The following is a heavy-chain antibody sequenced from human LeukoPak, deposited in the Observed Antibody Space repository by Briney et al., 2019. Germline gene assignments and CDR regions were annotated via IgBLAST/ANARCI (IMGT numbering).Heavy chain of an antibody. CDR3: AKDPGSYYFDY. V-gene: IGHV3-33*06. CDR2: IWYDGSNK. Sequence: GRSLRLSCAASGFTFSSYGMHWVRQAPGKGLEWVAVIWYDGSNKYYADSVKGRFTISRDNSKNTLYLQMNSLRAEDTAVYYCAKDPGSYYFDYWGQGTLVTVSS. J-gene: IGHJ4*02. D-gene: IGHD1-26*01. CDR1: GFTFSSYG.